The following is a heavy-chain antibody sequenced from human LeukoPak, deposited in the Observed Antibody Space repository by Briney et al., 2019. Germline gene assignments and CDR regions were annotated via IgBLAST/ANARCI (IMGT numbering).Heavy chain of an antibody. V-gene: IGHV4-31*03. CDR3: ARDCASSGYYGPFGY. CDR1: GGSISSGGYY. D-gene: IGHD3-22*01. Sequence: SETLSLTCTVSGGSISSGGYYWSWIRQHPGKGLEWIGYIYYSGSTYYNPSLKSRVTISVDTSKNQFSLKLSSVTAADTAVYYCARDCASSGYYGPFGYWGQGTLVTVSS. CDR2: IYYSGST. J-gene: IGHJ4*02.